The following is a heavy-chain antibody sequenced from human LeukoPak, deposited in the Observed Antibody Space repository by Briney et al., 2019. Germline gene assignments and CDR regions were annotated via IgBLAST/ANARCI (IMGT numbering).Heavy chain of an antibody. CDR3: ARVYYDFWSGYFDY. CDR2: INWNGGST. Sequence: GGSLRLSCAASGFTFVDYGMSWVRHAPGKGLEWVSGINWNGGSTGYADSVKGRFTISRDNAKNSLYLQMNSLRAEDTALYYCARVYYDFWSGYFDYWGQGTLVTVSS. CDR1: GFTFVDYG. V-gene: IGHV3-20*04. J-gene: IGHJ4*02. D-gene: IGHD3-3*01.